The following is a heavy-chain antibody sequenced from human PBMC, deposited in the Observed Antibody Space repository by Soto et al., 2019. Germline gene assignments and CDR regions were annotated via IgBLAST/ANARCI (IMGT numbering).Heavy chain of an antibody. J-gene: IGHJ6*02. V-gene: IGHV3-33*01. D-gene: IGHD5-12*01. Sequence: QVQLVESGGGVVQPGRSLRLSCAASGFTFSSHGMHWVRQAPGKGLEWLAVIWYDGSNKYYGDSVKGRFTISRDNSKNTVYLQMSSLRAEDTAVYYCARVASGYDRNYYYYGMDVWGQGTTVTVSS. CDR3: ARVASGYDRNYYYYGMDV. CDR1: GFTFSSHG. CDR2: IWYDGSNK.